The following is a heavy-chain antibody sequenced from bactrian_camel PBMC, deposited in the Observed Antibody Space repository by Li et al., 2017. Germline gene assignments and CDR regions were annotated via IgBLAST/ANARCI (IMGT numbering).Heavy chain of an antibody. CDR3: AKDPWLAEYGGSTEVFNY. D-gene: IGHD6*01. Sequence: HVQLVESGGGLVQPGGSLRLSCAASGFTFTNYWMHWVRQGPGKGLEWVSGIDTRGEMTYYADSVKGRFTASRDNAKNTVYLQMNSLKSEDTAMYYCAKDPWLAEYGGSTEVFNYWGQGTQVTVS. CDR2: IDTRGEMT. J-gene: IGHJ4*01. CDR1: GFTFTNYW. V-gene: IGHV3S1*01.